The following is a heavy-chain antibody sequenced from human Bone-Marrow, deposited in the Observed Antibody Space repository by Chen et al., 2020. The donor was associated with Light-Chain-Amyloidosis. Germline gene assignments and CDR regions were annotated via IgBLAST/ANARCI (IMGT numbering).Heavy chain of an antibody. J-gene: IGHJ4*02. Sequence: EVQLEQSGPEVKKPGESLKISCKGSGYTFPNYWIGWVRQMPGKGLEWMGVIYPDESDARLSPSFEGQVTISADKSITTAFLQWRSLKASDTAMYYCARRRDGYNFDYWGQGTLVTVSS. V-gene: IGHV5-51*01. CDR2: IYPDESDA. D-gene: IGHD5-12*01. CDR1: GYTFPNYW. CDR3: ARRRDGYNFDY.